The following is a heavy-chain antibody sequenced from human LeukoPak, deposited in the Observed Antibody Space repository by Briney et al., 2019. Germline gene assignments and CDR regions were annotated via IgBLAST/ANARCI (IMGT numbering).Heavy chain of an antibody. CDR2: ISGSGGTT. CDR3: AKAGYFDY. V-gene: IGHV3-23*01. Sequence: GGSLRLSCAASGFTFSSYTMSWVRQAPGKGLEWVSAISGSGGTTYYADSVKGRFSISRDNSKNTLFLQMNSLSAEDTAVYYCAKAGYFDYWGQGTLVTVSS. CDR1: GFTFSSYT. J-gene: IGHJ4*02.